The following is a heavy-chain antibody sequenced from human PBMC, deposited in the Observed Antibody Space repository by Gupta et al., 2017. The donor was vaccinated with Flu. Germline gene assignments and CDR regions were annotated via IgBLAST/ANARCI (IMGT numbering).Heavy chain of an antibody. Sequence: GSTYYNPSLKSRVTISVDTSKNQFSLKLSSVTAADTAVYYCARVTEMATTTTESYYFDYWGQGTLVTVSS. J-gene: IGHJ4*02. CDR3: ARVTEMATTTTESYYFDY. D-gene: IGHD1-1*01. V-gene: IGHV4-31*02. CDR2: GST.